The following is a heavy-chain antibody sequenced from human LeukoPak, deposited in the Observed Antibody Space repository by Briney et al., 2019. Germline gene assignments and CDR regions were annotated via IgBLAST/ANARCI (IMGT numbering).Heavy chain of an antibody. D-gene: IGHD6-19*01. J-gene: IGHJ6*03. Sequence: PSETLSLTCTVSGGSISSCYWSWIRQPPGKGLEWIGYIYTSGSTNYNPSLKSRVTISVDTSKNQFSLKLSSVTAADTAVYYCARLAVADYYYYYYMDVWGKGTTVTVSS. CDR2: IYTSGST. CDR3: ARLAVADYYYYYYMDV. V-gene: IGHV4-4*09. CDR1: GGSISSCY.